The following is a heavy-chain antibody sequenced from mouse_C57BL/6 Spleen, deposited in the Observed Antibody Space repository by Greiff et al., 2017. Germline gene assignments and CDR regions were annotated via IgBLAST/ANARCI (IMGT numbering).Heavy chain of an antibody. V-gene: IGHV1-18*01. CDR3: ARSGYYYAMDY. J-gene: IGHJ4*01. Sequence: VQLQQSGPELVKPGASVTIPCKASGYTFTDYNMDWVQQSPGKSLEWIGYINPNTGGTIYNQKFTGKATLTVDKSASTDYMELSSLTAEDTAVYYCARSGYYYAMDYWGQGTSVTVSS. CDR2: INPNTGGT. CDR1: GYTFTDYN.